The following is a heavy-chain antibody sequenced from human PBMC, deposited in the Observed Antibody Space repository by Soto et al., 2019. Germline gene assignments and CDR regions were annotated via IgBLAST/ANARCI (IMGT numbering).Heavy chain of an antibody. CDR2: IYYSGNT. J-gene: IGHJ4*02. Sequence: QLQLQESGPGLVKPSETLSLTCTVSGGSISSSSFYWGWIRQPPGMGLEWIGSIYYSGNTYYNPSLKSRVTISVDTSKNQFSLKLSSVTAADTAVYYCARRPYCSGGSCSTFDYWGQGTLVTVSS. D-gene: IGHD2-15*01. CDR3: ARRPYCSGGSCSTFDY. CDR1: GGSISSSSFY. V-gene: IGHV4-39*01.